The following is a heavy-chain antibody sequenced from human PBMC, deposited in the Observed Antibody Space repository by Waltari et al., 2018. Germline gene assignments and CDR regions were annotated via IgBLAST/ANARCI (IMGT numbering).Heavy chain of an antibody. J-gene: IGHJ4*02. CDR1: GDTFTAYY. V-gene: IGHV1-2*02. CDR3: ARETLPGNKIIDY. D-gene: IGHD1-1*01. CDR2: INANTGDS. Sequence: QVQLVQSGAEVKEPGASVKVSCKTSGDTFTAYYRHWVRQAPGQGLEWMAWINANTGDSKSAQTFQGRVTVTRDTSITTAYLELSGLRSDDTALYYCARETLPGNKIIDYWGQGTLVTVSS.